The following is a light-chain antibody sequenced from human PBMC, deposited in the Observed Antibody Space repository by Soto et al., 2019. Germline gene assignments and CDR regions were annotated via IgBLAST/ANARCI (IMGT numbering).Light chain of an antibody. J-gene: IGKJ1*01. Sequence: EIVLTQSPGTLSLSPGKRATLSCRASQSISSSYLAWYQQRPGQAPRLLIYGASSRATGIPDRFSGSGSGTEFTLTICRLEPEDFAVYYCQQYGSSSWTFGQGTKVEIK. V-gene: IGKV3-20*01. CDR2: GAS. CDR1: QSISSSY. CDR3: QQYGSSSWT.